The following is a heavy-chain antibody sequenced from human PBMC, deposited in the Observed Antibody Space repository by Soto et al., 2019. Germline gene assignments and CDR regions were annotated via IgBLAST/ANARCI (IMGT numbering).Heavy chain of an antibody. Sequence: QVQLVESGGGVVQPGRSLRLSCAASGFTFSSYAMHWVRQAPGKGLEWVAVISYDGSNKYYADSVKGRFTISRDNSKNTLYLQMNSLRAEDTAVYYCATPDRSGYSFSYWYFDLWGRGTLVTVSS. CDR3: ATPDRSGYSFSYWYFDL. D-gene: IGHD3-22*01. J-gene: IGHJ2*01. V-gene: IGHV3-30-3*01. CDR1: GFTFSSYA. CDR2: ISYDGSNK.